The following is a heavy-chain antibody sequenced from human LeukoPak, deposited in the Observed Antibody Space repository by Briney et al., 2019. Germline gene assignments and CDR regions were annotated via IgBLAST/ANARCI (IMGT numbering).Heavy chain of an antibody. V-gene: IGHV3-7*03. J-gene: IGHJ4*02. Sequence: QTGGSLRLSCAASGFTISSYWMSWVRQAPGKGLEWVANIKQDGSEKYYVDSVKGRFTISRDNAKNSLYLQMNSLRAEDTAVYYCARSLRVAVRSTPLDYWGQGTLVTVSS. CDR1: GFTISSYW. D-gene: IGHD6-19*01. CDR2: IKQDGSEK. CDR3: ARSLRVAVRSTPLDY.